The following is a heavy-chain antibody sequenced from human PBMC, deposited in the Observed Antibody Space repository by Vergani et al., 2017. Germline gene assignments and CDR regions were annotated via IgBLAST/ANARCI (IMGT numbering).Heavy chain of an antibody. CDR2: IWYDGSNK. D-gene: IGHD2/OR15-2a*01. CDR3: ANSVIAGNVGVAYFGMDV. V-gene: IGHV3-33*03. CDR1: GFSFSSYG. Sequence: QVQLVESGGGVVQPGRSLRLSCAASGFSFSSYGMHWVRQAPGKGLEWVAVIWYDGSNKYYVDSVKGRFTISRDKSQNTVNLQMNSLRTEDTAVYFCANSVIAGNVGVAYFGMDVWGRGTTVTVSS. J-gene: IGHJ6*02.